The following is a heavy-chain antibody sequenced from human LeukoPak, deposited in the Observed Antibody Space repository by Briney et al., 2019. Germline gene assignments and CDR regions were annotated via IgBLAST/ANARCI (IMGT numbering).Heavy chain of an antibody. CDR3: ARSPYYYDSSGYYLH. V-gene: IGHV3-30*19. CDR1: GFTFSSYG. D-gene: IGHD3-22*01. CDR2: ISYDGSNK. Sequence: GRSLRLSCAASGFTFSSYGMHWVRQAPGKGLEWVAVISYDGSNKYYADSVKGRFTISRDNSKNTLYLQMNSLRAEDTAVYYCARSPYYYDSSGYYLHWGQGTLVTVSS. J-gene: IGHJ4*02.